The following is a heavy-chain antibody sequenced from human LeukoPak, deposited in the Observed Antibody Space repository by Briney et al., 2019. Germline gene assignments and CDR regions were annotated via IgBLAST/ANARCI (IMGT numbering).Heavy chain of an antibody. CDR1: GYTFTSYC. Sequence: ASVKVSCKASGYTFTSYCMHWVRQAPGQGLEWMGIINPSGGSTSYAQKFQGRVTMTRDTSTSTVYMELSSLRSEDTAVYYCHVSWGIVVVPAAIGVGLGDYWGQGTLVTVSS. CDR3: HVSWGIVVVPAAIGVGLGDY. D-gene: IGHD2-2*02. V-gene: IGHV1-46*01. J-gene: IGHJ4*02. CDR2: INPSGGST.